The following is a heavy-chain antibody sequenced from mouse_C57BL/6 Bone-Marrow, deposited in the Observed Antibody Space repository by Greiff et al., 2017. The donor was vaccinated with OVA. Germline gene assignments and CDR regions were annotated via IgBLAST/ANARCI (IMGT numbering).Heavy chain of an antibody. V-gene: IGHV3-6*01. D-gene: IGHD2-5*01. CDR3: AKQYSNESYAMDY. J-gene: IGHJ4*01. CDR1: GSSITSGYY. Sequence: VQLQQSGPGLVKPSQSLSLTCSVTGSSITSGYYWNWIRQFPGNKLEWMGYISYDGSNKYHPSLKNRFSLTRDTSKNQFFLTLNYVTTEDTATYYCAKQYSNESYAMDYWGQGTSVTVSS. CDR2: ISYDGSN.